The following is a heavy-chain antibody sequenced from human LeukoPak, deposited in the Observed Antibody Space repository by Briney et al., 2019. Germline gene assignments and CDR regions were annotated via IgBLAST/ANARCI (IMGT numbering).Heavy chain of an antibody. CDR3: VHRSGGSYFNY. D-gene: IGHD3-16*01. J-gene: IGHJ4*02. CDR2: IFWDGDT. Sequence: SGPTLVNPTQTLTLTCTFSGFSLYTSGVGVGWVRQPPGKALEWLALIFWDGDTRYSPSLNRSLTITRDTSKNQVVLTIANMDPVDTATYYCVHRSGGSYFNYWGQGTLVTVSS. V-gene: IGHV2-5*02. CDR1: GFSLYTSGVG.